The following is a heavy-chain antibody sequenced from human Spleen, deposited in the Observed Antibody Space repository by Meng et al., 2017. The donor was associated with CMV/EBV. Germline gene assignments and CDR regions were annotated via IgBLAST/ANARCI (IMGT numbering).Heavy chain of an antibody. Sequence: GGSLRLSCTGSGFTFSIYAMSWVRQAPGKGLEWVSAISGDGGSTYDIDSVKGRFTISRDNSHNKIYPQMNSLRAEDTAVYYCARKGFPKRPTVIIPAASPFDYWGQGTLVTVSS. V-gene: IGHV3-23*01. CDR1: GFTFSIYA. CDR3: ARKGFPKRPTVIIPAASPFDY. D-gene: IGHD2-2*01. J-gene: IGHJ4*02. CDR2: ISGDGGST.